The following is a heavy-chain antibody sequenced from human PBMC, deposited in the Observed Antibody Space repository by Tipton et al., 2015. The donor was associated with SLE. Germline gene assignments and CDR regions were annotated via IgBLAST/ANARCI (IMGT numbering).Heavy chain of an antibody. Sequence: TLSLTCTVSGGSISSYYWIWIRQPPGKGLAWIGYIYYSGSTNYNPSLKSRVTISVDTSKNQFSLKLSSVTAADTAVYYCARDGKYYYGSGSSGAFDIWGQGTMVTVSS. V-gene: IGHV4-59*01. J-gene: IGHJ3*02. D-gene: IGHD3-10*01. CDR2: IYYSGST. CDR3: ARDGKYYYGSGSSGAFDI. CDR1: GGSISSYY.